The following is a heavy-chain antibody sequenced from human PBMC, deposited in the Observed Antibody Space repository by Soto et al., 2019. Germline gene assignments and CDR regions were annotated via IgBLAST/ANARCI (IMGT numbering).Heavy chain of an antibody. Sequence: GGSLRLSCAASGFTFRRYSMNWVRQAPGKGLEWVSYISSSSSTIYYADSVKGRFTISRDNSKNSLYLQMNSLRAEDTDVYYCASRAEVVPAAMSFDYWGQGTLVTVSS. CDR1: GFTFRRYS. CDR3: ASRAEVVPAAMSFDY. D-gene: IGHD2-2*01. V-gene: IGHV3-48*04. CDR2: ISSSSSTI. J-gene: IGHJ4*02.